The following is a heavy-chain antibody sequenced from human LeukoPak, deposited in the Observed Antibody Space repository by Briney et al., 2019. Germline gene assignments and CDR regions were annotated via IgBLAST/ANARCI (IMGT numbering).Heavy chain of an antibody. CDR1: GFTFSSYG. D-gene: IGHD6-19*01. V-gene: IGHV3-23*01. Sequence: GGSLRLSCAASGFTFSSYGMSWVRQAPGKGLEWVSNIRGNDDNTNYADSVKGRFTISRDNSKNTLYLQMNSLRAEDTAVYYCAKDPGPQWLATFDYWGQGTLVTVSS. CDR2: IRGNDDNT. CDR3: AKDPGPQWLATFDY. J-gene: IGHJ4*02.